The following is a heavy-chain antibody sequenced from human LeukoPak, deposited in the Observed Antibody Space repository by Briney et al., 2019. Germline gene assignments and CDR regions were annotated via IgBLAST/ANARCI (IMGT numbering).Heavy chain of an antibody. CDR1: GFTFSSYD. CDR2: ISSSSSTI. V-gene: IGHV3-48*01. D-gene: IGHD1-26*01. J-gene: IGHJ4*02. CDR3: ARDVSGIYGLLNY. Sequence: GGSLRLSCAASGFTFSSYDMSWVRQGPGKGLEWVSYISSSSSTIYYADSVKGRFIISRDNAKNSLYLQTNSLRAEDTAVYYCARDVSGIYGLLNYWGQGTLVTVSS.